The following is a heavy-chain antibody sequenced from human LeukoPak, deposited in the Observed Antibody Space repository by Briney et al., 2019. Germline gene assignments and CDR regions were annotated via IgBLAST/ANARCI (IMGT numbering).Heavy chain of an antibody. Sequence: PSETLSLTCTVSGGSISSYYWSWIRQPPGKGLEWIGYIYYSGSTNYNPSLKSRVTISVDTSKNQFSLKLSSVTAADTAVYYWARDRAENWFDPWGQGTLVTVSS. CDR2: IYYSGST. CDR3: ARDRAENWFDP. J-gene: IGHJ5*02. D-gene: IGHD6-25*01. CDR1: GGSISSYY. V-gene: IGHV4-59*01.